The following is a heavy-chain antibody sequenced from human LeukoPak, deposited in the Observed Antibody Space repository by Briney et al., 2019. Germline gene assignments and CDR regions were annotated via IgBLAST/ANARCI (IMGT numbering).Heavy chain of an antibody. CDR1: GFTFSSYA. Sequence: GGSLRLSCAASGFTFSSYAMHWVRQAPGKGLEWVAVISYDGSNKYYADSVKGRFTISRDNSKNTLYLQMNSLRAEDTAVYYCARQPVGAPGGMDVWGQGTTVTVSS. D-gene: IGHD1-26*01. CDR3: ARQPVGAPGGMDV. V-gene: IGHV3-30-3*01. CDR2: ISYDGSNK. J-gene: IGHJ6*02.